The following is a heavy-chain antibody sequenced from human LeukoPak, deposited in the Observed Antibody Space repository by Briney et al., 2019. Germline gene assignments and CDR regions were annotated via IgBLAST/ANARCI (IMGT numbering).Heavy chain of an antibody. D-gene: IGHD7-27*01. CDR2: INSDGSST. CDR1: GFTFSSYW. CDR3: ARGQRGIITDY. Sequence: PGGSLRLSCAASGFTFSSYWMHWVRQAPGKGLVWVSRINSDGSSTSYADSVKGRFTISRDNAKNTLYLQMNSLRAEDTAVYYCARGQRGIITDYWGQGTLVTVSS. J-gene: IGHJ4*02. V-gene: IGHV3-74*01.